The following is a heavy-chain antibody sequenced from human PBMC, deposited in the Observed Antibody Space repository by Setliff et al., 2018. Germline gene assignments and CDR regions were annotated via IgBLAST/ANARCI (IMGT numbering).Heavy chain of an antibody. CDR3: ARDASYNFWSGYRGAFDY. Sequence: ASVKVSCKASGYTFTSYYMHWVRQAPGQGLEWMGIINPSGGSTSYAQKFQGRVTMTRDTSTSTVYMELSSLRSEDTAVYYCARDASYNFWSGYRGAFDYWGQGTLVTVS. J-gene: IGHJ4*02. D-gene: IGHD3-3*01. CDR2: INPSGGST. V-gene: IGHV1-46*01. CDR1: GYTFTSYY.